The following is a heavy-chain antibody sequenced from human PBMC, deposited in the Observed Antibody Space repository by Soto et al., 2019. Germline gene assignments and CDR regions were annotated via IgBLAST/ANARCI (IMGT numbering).Heavy chain of an antibody. CDR2: LNVDNGES. J-gene: IGHJ3*01. CDR3: ARDGWVTMRHFAF. D-gene: IGHD4-17*01. Sequence: QVRLVQSGAEMKKPGASVKLSCKASGYIFHDYAIHWVRQAPGQRPEWMGWLNVDNGESKYSQKFQGRVIRTTNTPAATVFMELSSLRSEDTAVYYCARDGWVTMRHFAFWGQGTMVSVSS. CDR1: GYIFHDYA. V-gene: IGHV1-3*01.